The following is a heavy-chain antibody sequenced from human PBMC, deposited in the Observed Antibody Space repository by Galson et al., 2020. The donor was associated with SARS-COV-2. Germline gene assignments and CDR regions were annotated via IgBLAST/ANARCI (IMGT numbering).Heavy chain of an antibody. J-gene: IGHJ4*02. CDR1: GFTFSNYG. V-gene: IGHV3-30*03. D-gene: IGHD5-12*01. CDR3: ARVPVEVATILDGPDY. Sequence: GGSMRLSCAVSGFTFSNYGMHWVRQAPGKGLEWVAAISDDGVNTYYADSMKGRLTISRDNSKNTLYLQMDSLRALYTAVYYCARVPVEVATILDGPDYWGQGTLVTVSS. CDR2: ISDDGVNT.